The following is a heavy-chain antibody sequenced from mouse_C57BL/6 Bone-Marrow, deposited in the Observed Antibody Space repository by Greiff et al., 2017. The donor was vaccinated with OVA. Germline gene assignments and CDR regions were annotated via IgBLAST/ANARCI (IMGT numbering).Heavy chain of an antibody. CDR3: ARPYDYDGFWAMDY. Sequence: EVKLVEYGGGLVKPGGSLKLSCAASGFTFSSYAMSWVRQTPEKRLEWVAPISDGGSYTYYPDNVKGRFTISRDNAKNNLYLQMSHLKSEDTAMYYCARPYDYDGFWAMDYWGQGTSVTVSS. J-gene: IGHJ4*01. D-gene: IGHD2-4*01. V-gene: IGHV5-4*03. CDR1: GFTFSSYA. CDR2: ISDGGSYT.